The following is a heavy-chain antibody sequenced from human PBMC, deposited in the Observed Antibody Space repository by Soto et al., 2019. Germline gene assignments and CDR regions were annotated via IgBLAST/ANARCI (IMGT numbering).Heavy chain of an antibody. CDR1: GGTFTNYA. V-gene: IGHV1-69*01. J-gene: IGHJ4*02. CDR3: AREVTVASLSFDF. D-gene: IGHD5-12*01. CDR2: ISPNFNSA. Sequence: QVQLVQSGAEVKRPGASVKVSCKASGGTFTNYALSWVRQAPGQGLEWMGGISPNFNSANYAQKFQGRVTMTADDSTSTAYMELRSLRPDDTAVYYCAREVTVASLSFDFWGQGTLVTVSS.